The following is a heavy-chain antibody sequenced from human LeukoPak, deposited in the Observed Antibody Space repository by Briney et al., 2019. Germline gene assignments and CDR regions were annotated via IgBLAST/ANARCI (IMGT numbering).Heavy chain of an antibody. V-gene: IGHV7-4-1*02. CDR1: GYTFTSYG. CDR3: VYDSSGYYRRDAFDI. J-gene: IGHJ3*02. CDR2: INTNTGNP. Sequence: GASVKVSCKASGYTFTSYGINWVRQAPGQGLEWMGWINTNTGNPTYAQGFTGRFAFSLDTSVSTAYLQISSLKAEDTAVYYCVYDSSGYYRRDAFDIWGQGTMVTVSS. D-gene: IGHD3-22*01.